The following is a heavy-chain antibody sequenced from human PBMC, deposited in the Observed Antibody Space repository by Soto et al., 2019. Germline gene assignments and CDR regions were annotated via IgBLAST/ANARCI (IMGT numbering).Heavy chain of an antibody. V-gene: IGHV4-31*03. D-gene: IGHD6-13*01. CDR3: ARQAAGSIYYYYYYGMDV. J-gene: IGHJ6*02. CDR1: GGSISSGGYY. CDR2: IYYSGST. Sequence: SETLSLTCTVSGGSISSGGYYWSWIRQHPGKGLEWIGYIYYSGSTYYNPSLKSRVTISVDTSKNQFSLKLSSVTAADTAVYYCARQAAGSIYYYYYYGMDVWGQGTTVTVSS.